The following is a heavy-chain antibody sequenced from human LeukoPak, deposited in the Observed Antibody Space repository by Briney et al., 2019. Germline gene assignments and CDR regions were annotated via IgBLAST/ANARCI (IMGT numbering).Heavy chain of an antibody. D-gene: IGHD2-2*01. CDR2: IIPIFGTA. V-gene: IGHV1-69*13. CDR1: GYTFTSYD. J-gene: IGHJ4*02. Sequence: ASVKVSCKASGYTFTSYDISWVRQAPGQGLEWMGGIIPIFGTANYAQKFQGRVTITADESTSTAYMELSSLRSEDTAVYYCARVSGGVPAAIRGAYYFDYWGQGTLVTVSS. CDR3: ARVSGGVPAAIRGAYYFDY.